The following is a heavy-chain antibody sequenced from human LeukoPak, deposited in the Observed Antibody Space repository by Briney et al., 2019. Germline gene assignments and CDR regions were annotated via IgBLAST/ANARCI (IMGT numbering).Heavy chain of an antibody. CDR2: IYYSGST. CDR1: GGSVSSGSYY. D-gene: IGHD4-23*01. CDR3: ARDGYGGPFDY. V-gene: IGHV4-61*01. J-gene: IGHJ4*02. Sequence: SETLSLTCTVSGGSVSSGSYYWSWIRQPPGKGLEWIGYIYYSGSTNYNPSLESRVTISVDTSKNQFSLKLSSVTAADTAVYYCARDGYGGPFDYWGQGTLVTVSS.